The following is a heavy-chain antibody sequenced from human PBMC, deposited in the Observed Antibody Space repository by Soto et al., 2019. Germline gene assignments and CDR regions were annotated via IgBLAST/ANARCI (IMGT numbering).Heavy chain of an antibody. J-gene: IGHJ1*01. CDR2: INAGNGNT. CDR1: GYTFTINA. CDR3: ARLVVPAGPEYFQH. D-gene: IGHD2-2*01. Sequence: QVQLVQSGAEVKKPGASVKVSLMASGYTFTINAMHWVRQAPGQRLEWMGWINAGNGNTKYSQKFQGRVTITRDTSASTAYMELSSLRSEDTAVYYCARLVVPAGPEYFQHWGQGTLVTVSS. V-gene: IGHV1-3*01.